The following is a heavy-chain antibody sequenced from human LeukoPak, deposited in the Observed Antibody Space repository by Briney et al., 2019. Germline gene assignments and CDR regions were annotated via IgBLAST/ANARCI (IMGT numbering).Heavy chain of an antibody. CDR3: ARGVARGYCSSTSCRDNWFDP. J-gene: IGHJ5*02. Sequence: PSETLSLTCAVYGGSFSGYYWSWIRQPPGKGLEWIGEINHSGSTNYNPSLKSRVTISVDTSKNQFSLKLSSVTVADTAVYYCARGVARGYCSSTSCRDNWFDPWGQGTLVTVSS. V-gene: IGHV4-34*01. CDR2: INHSGST. CDR1: GGSFSGYY. D-gene: IGHD2-2*01.